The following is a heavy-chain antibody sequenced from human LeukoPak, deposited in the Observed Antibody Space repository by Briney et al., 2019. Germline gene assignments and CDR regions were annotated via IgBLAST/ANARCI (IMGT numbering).Heavy chain of an antibody. CDR1: GYTFTSYG. CDR2: ISACNGNT. CDR3: ARNIVSYSSDY. J-gene: IGHJ4*02. Sequence: ASVKVSCKTSGYTFTSYGMGWVRQAPGQGLEWMGWISACNGNTNYVQKFQGRVTMTTDTSTSTVYMQLRSLTADDTAVYYCARNIVSYSSDYWGQGTLVTVSS. D-gene: IGHD2/OR15-2a*01. V-gene: IGHV1-18*01.